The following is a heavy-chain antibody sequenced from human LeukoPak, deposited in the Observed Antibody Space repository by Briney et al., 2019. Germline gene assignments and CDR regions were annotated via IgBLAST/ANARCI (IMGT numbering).Heavy chain of an antibody. Sequence: GGSLRLSCAASGFTFSSYSMNWVRQAPGKGLEWVSSSSSSSSYIYYGDSVKGRFTISRDNAKDSLYLQMNSLRAEDTAVYYCARRYCNGGTCYSYFDYWGQGTLVTVSS. D-gene: IGHD2-15*01. CDR3: ARRYCNGGTCYSYFDY. J-gene: IGHJ4*02. V-gene: IGHV3-21*04. CDR2: SSSSSSYI. CDR1: GFTFSSYS.